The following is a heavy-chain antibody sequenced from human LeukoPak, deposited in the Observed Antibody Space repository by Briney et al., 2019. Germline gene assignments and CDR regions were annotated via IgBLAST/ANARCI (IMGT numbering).Heavy chain of an antibody. V-gene: IGHV3-53*01. Sequence: GGSLRLSCAASGFIVSNNYMNWVRQAPGKGLEWVSIIYSGGGTYYADSVRGRFTISRDNSKNTLYLQMNSLRADDTAVYYCARGCYYERSGYCPFDYWGPGTLVTVSS. J-gene: IGHJ4*02. CDR1: GFIVSNNY. CDR2: IYSGGGT. D-gene: IGHD3-22*01. CDR3: ARGCYYERSGYCPFDY.